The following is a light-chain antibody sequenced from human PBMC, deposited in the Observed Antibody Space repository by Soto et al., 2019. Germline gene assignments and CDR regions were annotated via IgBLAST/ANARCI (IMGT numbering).Light chain of an antibody. J-gene: IGKJ1*01. V-gene: IGKV3-20*01. CDR2: GAS. CDR3: QQYGSSPET. CDR1: QSVRSSY. Sequence: DIVLTQSPGTLSLSPGERATLSRRASQSVRSSYLAWYQQKPGQAPRLLIYGASSRPTGIPDRFSGSGSGTDFTLTISRLEPEDFAVYYCQQYGSSPETFGQGTKVEVK.